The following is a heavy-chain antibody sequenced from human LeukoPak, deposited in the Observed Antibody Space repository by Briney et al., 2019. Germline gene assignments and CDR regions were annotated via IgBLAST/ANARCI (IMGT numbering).Heavy chain of an antibody. CDR2: IYPSDSDI. Sequence: GESLKISCKAPGYRFTSYWIGWVRQMPGKGLEWMGIIYPSDSDIRYSPSFQGQVTISVDKSITTAYLQWSSLKASDTAMYYCARSGNGYCISGSCEGWSDPWGQGTLVTVSS. CDR3: ARSGNGYCISGSCEGWSDP. D-gene: IGHD2-2*03. CDR1: GYRFTSYW. V-gene: IGHV5-51*01. J-gene: IGHJ5*02.